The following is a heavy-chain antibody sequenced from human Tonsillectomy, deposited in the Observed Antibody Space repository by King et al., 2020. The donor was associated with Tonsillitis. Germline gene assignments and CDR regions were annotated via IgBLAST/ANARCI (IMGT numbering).Heavy chain of an antibody. D-gene: IGHD2-21*02. CDR3: ARDGRLLFY. CDR1: RFSFSSHW. Sequence: DVQLVESGGGLVQPGGSLRLSCTASRFSFSSHWMSWVRQAPGKGLEYVANINPDGSEENYVDSVKGRFTNSRDNAKNSLYLQMHSLRAEDTAVYYCARDGRLLFYWGQGTLVTVSS. CDR2: INPDGSEE. V-gene: IGHV3-7*01. J-gene: IGHJ4*02.